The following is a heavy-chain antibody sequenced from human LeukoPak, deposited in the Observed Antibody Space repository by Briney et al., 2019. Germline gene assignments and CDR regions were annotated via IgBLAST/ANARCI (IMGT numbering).Heavy chain of an antibody. Sequence: ASVKVSCKASGYTFTSYDINWVRQATGQRLEWMGWMNPNSGNTGYAQKFQGRVTMTRNTSISTAYMELSSLRSEDTAVYYCARVRSAVTTLAKRNWFDPWGQGTLVTVSS. V-gene: IGHV1-8*01. CDR1: GYTFTSYD. CDR3: ARVRSAVTTLAKRNWFDP. CDR2: MNPNSGNT. D-gene: IGHD4-17*01. J-gene: IGHJ5*02.